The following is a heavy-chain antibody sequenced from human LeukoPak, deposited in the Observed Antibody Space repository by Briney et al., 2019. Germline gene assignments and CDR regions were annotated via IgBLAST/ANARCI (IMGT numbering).Heavy chain of an antibody. J-gene: IGHJ2*01. Sequence: SETLSLTCAVFGGSFSGYYWSWIRQPPGKGLEWIGEINHSGSTNYNPSLKSRVTISVDTSKNQFSLKLSSVTAADTAVYYCARHSDTYYYDSSGYYYGLWYFDLWGRGTLVTVSS. CDR2: INHSGST. V-gene: IGHV4-34*01. CDR1: GGSFSGYY. CDR3: ARHSDTYYYDSSGYYYGLWYFDL. D-gene: IGHD3-22*01.